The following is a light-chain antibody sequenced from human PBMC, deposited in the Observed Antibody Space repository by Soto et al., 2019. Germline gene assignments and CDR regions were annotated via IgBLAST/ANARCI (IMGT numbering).Light chain of an antibody. V-gene: IGLV2-11*01. J-gene: IGLJ3*02. CDR2: DVS. CDR3: CSYAGNSLWV. Sequence: QSALTQPRSVSGSPGQSVTISCTGSSSDVGGSNFVSWYQQHPVKAPKLVIYDVSKRPSGVPDRFSGSKYGNTASLTISGLQAEDEADYYCCSYAGNSLWVFGGGTKLTVL. CDR1: SSDVGGSNF.